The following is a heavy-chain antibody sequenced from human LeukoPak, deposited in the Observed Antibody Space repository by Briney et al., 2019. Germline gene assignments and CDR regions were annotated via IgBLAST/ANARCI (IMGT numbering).Heavy chain of an antibody. Sequence: ASVKVSCKTSGYTFTGYYMHWVRQAPGQGLVWMGWIHPNNGGTIYARSFQGRVTMTSDASISTAYLELNSLISDDTAMYFCARGTQTIFGVIDYWGQGTLVTVSS. CDR1: GYTFTGYY. D-gene: IGHD3-3*01. J-gene: IGHJ4*02. CDR2: IHPNNGGT. V-gene: IGHV1-2*02. CDR3: ARGTQTIFGVIDY.